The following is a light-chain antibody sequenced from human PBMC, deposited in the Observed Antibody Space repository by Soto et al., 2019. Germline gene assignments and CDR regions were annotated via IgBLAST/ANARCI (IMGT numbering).Light chain of an antibody. Sequence: EIVLTQSPGTLSLSTGERATLSCRASQSVSSSYLAWYQQKPGQAPRLLIYGASSRATGIPDRFSGSGSGTDFTLTISRLEPEDFAVYYCQQYGSSPQTFGQVTKVDI. CDR3: QQYGSSPQT. CDR1: QSVSSSY. V-gene: IGKV3-20*01. J-gene: IGKJ1*01. CDR2: GAS.